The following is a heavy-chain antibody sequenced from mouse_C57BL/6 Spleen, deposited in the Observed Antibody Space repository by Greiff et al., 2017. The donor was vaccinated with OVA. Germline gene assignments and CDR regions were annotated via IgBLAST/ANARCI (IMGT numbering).Heavy chain of an antibody. CDR2: IDPSDSYT. CDR1: GYTFTSYW. V-gene: IGHV1-69*01. J-gene: IGHJ3*01. CDR3: ARGGAYGSSPFAY. Sequence: QVQLQQPGAELVMPGASVKLSCKASGYTFTSYWMHWVKQRPGQGLEWIGEIDPSDSYTNYNQKFKGKSTLTVDKSSSTAYMQLSSLTSEDSAVYYCARGGAYGSSPFAYWGQGTLATVSA. D-gene: IGHD1-1*01.